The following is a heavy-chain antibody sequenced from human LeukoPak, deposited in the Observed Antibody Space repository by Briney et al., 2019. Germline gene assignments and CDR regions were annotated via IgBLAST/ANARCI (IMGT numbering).Heavy chain of an antibody. CDR2: ISPGGDEV. D-gene: IGHD6-19*01. CDR3: SGGRDIAVAGPGGYFDY. J-gene: IGHJ4*02. CDR1: GFIFSDYH. Sequence: GGSLRLSCAASGFIFSDYHMSWIRQAPGKGLEWVSYISPGGDEVYFADSVKGRFTISRDNANNSLFLQMSSLTAEDTAVYYCSGGRDIAVAGPGGYFDYWGQGSLVTVSS. V-gene: IGHV3-11*01.